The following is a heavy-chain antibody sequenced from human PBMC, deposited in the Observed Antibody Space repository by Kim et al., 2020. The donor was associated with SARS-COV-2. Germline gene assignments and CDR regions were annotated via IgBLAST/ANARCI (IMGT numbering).Heavy chain of an antibody. CDR1: GYTFTSYY. Sequence: ASVKVSCKASGYTFTSYYMHWVRQPPGQGLEWMGIINPSGGSTSYAQKFQGRVTMTRDTSTSTVYMELSSLRSEDTAVYYCAREERPGIAAAVACYYGMDVLGQGTTVTVSS. CDR3: AREERPGIAAAVACYYGMDV. D-gene: IGHD6-13*01. J-gene: IGHJ6*02. CDR2: INPSGGST. V-gene: IGHV1-46*01.